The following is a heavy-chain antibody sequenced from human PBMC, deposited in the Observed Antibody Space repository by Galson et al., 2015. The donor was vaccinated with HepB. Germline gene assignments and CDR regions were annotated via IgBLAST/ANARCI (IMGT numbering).Heavy chain of an antibody. J-gene: IGHJ4*02. CDR3: ASPFGYSYDRDDGS. D-gene: IGHD5-18*01. Sequence: SLRLSCVASGFTFSSYWMSWVHQAPGKGLEWVAVISYDGSNKYYADSVKGRFTISRDNSKNTLYLQMNSLRAEDPAVYYCASPFGYSYDRDDGSWGQGTLVTVSS. V-gene: IGHV3-30*03. CDR2: ISYDGSNK. CDR1: GFTFSSYW.